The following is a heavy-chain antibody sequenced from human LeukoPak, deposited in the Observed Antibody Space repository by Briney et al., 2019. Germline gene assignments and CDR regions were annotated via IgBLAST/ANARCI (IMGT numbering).Heavy chain of an antibody. V-gene: IGHV3-23*01. Sequence: GGSLRLSCAASRFTFTSYAMSWVRQAPGKGLEWVSAISGSGDSTYYADSMKGRFTISRDNAKNSLYLQMNSLRAEDTAVYYCARASMVRGVNDYWGQGTLVTVSS. CDR1: RFTFTSYA. CDR2: ISGSGDST. J-gene: IGHJ4*02. CDR3: ARASMVRGVNDY. D-gene: IGHD3-10*01.